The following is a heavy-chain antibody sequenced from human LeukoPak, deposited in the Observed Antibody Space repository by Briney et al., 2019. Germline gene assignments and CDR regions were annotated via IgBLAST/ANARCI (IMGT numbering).Heavy chain of an antibody. V-gene: IGHV4-34*01. Sequence: SETLSLTCAVYGGSSSGYYWSWIREPPGKGRECIGEIYHSGNPNYNPSLKSRVTIPVDTSKNQFSLKRRSVTAADAAVYYWARGEEFGSGDYGVRWYFDLWGRGTLVTVSP. D-gene: IGHD4-17*01. CDR1: GGSSSGYY. CDR3: ARGEEFGSGDYGVRWYFDL. J-gene: IGHJ2*01. CDR2: IYHSGNP.